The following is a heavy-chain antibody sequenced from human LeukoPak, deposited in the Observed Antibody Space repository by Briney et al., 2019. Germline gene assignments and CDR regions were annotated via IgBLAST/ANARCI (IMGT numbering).Heavy chain of an antibody. Sequence: PRASVKVSCKASGYTFTSYYMHWVRQAPGQGLEWMGIINPSGGSTSYAQKFQGRVTMTRDMSTSTVYMELSSLRSEDTAVYYCVRDRELKSPLSYWGQGTLVTVSS. CDR2: INPSGGST. D-gene: IGHD1-26*01. CDR1: GYTFTSYY. V-gene: IGHV1-46*01. CDR3: VRDRELKSPLSY. J-gene: IGHJ4*02.